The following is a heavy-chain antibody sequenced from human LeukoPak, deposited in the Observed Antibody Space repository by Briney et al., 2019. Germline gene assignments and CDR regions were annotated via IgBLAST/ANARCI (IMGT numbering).Heavy chain of an antibody. Sequence: GGSLRLSCAASGFTFSSYAMSWVRQAPGKGLECISGFSGSGGSTYYADSVKGRFTISRDNSKNTLYLQMNSLRAEDTAVYYCAKDGGSLGEVRDWGQGTLVTVSS. CDR2: FSGSGGST. D-gene: IGHD3-16*01. CDR3: AKDGGSLGEVRD. J-gene: IGHJ4*02. V-gene: IGHV3-23*01. CDR1: GFTFSSYA.